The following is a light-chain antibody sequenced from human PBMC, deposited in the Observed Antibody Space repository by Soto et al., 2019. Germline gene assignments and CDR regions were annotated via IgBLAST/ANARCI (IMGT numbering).Light chain of an antibody. J-gene: IGKJ1*01. CDR3: QSSRTAPWT. CDR1: QGIGNY. V-gene: IGKV1-27*01. CDR2: AAS. Sequence: DIQMTQSPSSLSASVRDRVTITCRASQGIGNYVAWYQQKPGKPPNLLIYAASTLHSGVPSRFSGSASGTDFTLTISSLQPEDVATYYCQSSRTAPWTFGRGTKVEIK.